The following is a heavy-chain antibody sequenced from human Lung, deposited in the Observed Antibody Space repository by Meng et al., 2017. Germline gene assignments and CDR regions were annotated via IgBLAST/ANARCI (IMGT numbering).Heavy chain of an antibody. CDR1: GGAFSDYY. CDR3: ARGPTTMAHDFDY. D-gene: IGHD4-11*01. V-gene: IGHV4-34*01. Sequence: QHQPWGAGLLNPSDTLSLTLVVSGGAFSDYYWSWIRQPPGKGLEWIGEINHSGSTNYNPSLESRATISVDTSQNNLSLKLSSVTAADSAVYYCARGPTTMAHDFDYWGQGTLVTVSS. J-gene: IGHJ4*02. CDR2: INHSGST.